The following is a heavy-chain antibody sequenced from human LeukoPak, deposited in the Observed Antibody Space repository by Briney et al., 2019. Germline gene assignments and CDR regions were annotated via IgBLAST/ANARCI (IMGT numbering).Heavy chain of an antibody. Sequence: ASVKVSCKASGGTFSSYTIAWVRQAPGQGLEWMGWMNPNSGNTGYAQKFQGRVTMTRNTSISTAYMELSRLRSDDTAVYYCARGGDTAMALDYWGQGTLVTVSS. V-gene: IGHV1-8*01. D-gene: IGHD5-18*01. CDR3: ARGGDTAMALDY. CDR2: MNPNSGNT. CDR1: GGTFSSYT. J-gene: IGHJ4*02.